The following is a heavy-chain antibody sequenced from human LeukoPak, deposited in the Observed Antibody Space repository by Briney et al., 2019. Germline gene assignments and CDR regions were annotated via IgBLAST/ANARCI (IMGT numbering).Heavy chain of an antibody. CDR1: GFTFSSYS. V-gene: IGHV3-21*01. D-gene: IGHD3-22*01. CDR2: ISSSSSYI. Sequence: PGGSLRLSCAASGFTFSSYSMNWARQAPGKGLEWVSSISSSSSYIYYADSVKGRFTISRDNAKNSLYLQMNSLRAEDTAVYYCARLHTYYYDSSGYYFDYWGQGTLVTVSS. CDR3: ARLHTYYYDSSGYYFDY. J-gene: IGHJ4*02.